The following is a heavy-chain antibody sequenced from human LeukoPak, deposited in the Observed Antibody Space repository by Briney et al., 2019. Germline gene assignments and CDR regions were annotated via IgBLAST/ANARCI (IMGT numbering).Heavy chain of an antibody. D-gene: IGHD3-22*01. CDR3: ATLVGYFDSSGELYYFDY. V-gene: IGHV5-51*01. Sequence: GGALQISFKGSGYRFTSYWIGWGRPMPGKGLEWMGIIYPGDSDTRYSPSFQGQVTISVDKSISTAYLQWSSLKASDTAMYFCATLVGYFDSSGELYYFDYWGQGTLVTVSS. J-gene: IGHJ4*02. CDR1: GYRFTSYW. CDR2: IYPGDSDT.